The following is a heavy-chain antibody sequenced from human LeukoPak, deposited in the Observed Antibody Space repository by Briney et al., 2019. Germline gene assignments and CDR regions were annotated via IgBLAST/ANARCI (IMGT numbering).Heavy chain of an antibody. CDR2: IYPGDSDT. Sequence: GESLKISCKGSGYSFTSYWIAWVRQMPGKGLEWMGIIYPGDSDTRYSPSFQGQVTISADKSINTAYLQWSSLKASDTAMYYCASQGYSSSSYYYYYMDVWGKGTTVTVSS. CDR1: GYSFTSYW. D-gene: IGHD6-6*01. V-gene: IGHV5-51*01. CDR3: ASQGYSSSSYYYYYMDV. J-gene: IGHJ6*03.